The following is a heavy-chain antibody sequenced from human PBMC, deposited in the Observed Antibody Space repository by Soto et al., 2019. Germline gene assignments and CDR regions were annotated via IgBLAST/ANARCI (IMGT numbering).Heavy chain of an antibody. CDR2: INPNGGTA. D-gene: IGHD4-17*01. CDR3: ERSEVTXLPNFAY. CDR1: GYTFTAKY. Sequence: ASVKVFFKTSGYTFTAKYLHWVRQAPGQGLVLLGWINPNGGTANSAQRFQGRVTMTRDTSIKTAYMELSRLSSDDTAVYYCERSEVTXLPNFAYWGHGILDTVSS. V-gene: IGHV1-2*02. J-gene: IGHJ4*01.